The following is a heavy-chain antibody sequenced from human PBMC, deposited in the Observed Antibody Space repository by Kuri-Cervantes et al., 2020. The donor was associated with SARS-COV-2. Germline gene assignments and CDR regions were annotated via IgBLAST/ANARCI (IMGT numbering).Heavy chain of an antibody. CDR1: GYTLTELS. Sequence: ASVKVSCKVSGYTLTELSMHWVRQAPGKGLEWMGGFDPEDGETIYAQKFQGRVTMTEDTSTDTAYMELSSLRSEDTAVYYCTKEGSSGSYDAFDIWGQGIMVTVSS. V-gene: IGHV1-24*01. D-gene: IGHD6-19*01. CDR3: TKEGSSGSYDAFDI. J-gene: IGHJ3*02. CDR2: FDPEDGET.